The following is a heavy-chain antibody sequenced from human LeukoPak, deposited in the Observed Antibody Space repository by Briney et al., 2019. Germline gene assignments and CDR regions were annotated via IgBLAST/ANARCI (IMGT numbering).Heavy chain of an antibody. CDR2: ISSSSSTI. J-gene: IGHJ4*02. D-gene: IGHD6-19*01. CDR1: GFTFSSYS. CDR3: ARGAYSSGCPYFDH. Sequence: GGSLRLSCAASGFTFSSYSMNWVRQAPGKGLEWVSYISSSSSTIYYADSVKGRFTISRDNAKNSLYLQMNSLRAEDTAVYYCARGAYSSGCPYFDHWGQGTLVTASS. V-gene: IGHV3-48*01.